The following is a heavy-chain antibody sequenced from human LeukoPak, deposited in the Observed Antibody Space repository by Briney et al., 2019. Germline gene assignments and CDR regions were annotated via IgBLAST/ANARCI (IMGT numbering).Heavy chain of an antibody. Sequence: PGGSLRPSCAASGFMFDDYGMSWVRQAPGKGLEWVSGTNWSGGRTGYGDSLKGRFTISRDNAKNTLYLQMNSLRAEDTALYYCARDLTRTDNWGQGTLVTVSS. J-gene: IGHJ4*02. CDR3: ARDLTRTDN. CDR2: TNWSGGRT. D-gene: IGHD1/OR15-1a*01. V-gene: IGHV3-20*04. CDR1: GFMFDDYG.